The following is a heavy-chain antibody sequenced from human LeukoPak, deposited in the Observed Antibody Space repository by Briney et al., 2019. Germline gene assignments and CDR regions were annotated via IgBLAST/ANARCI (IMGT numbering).Heavy chain of an antibody. D-gene: IGHD3-22*01. CDR3: AKDSPYYDSSGYYYYFDY. CDR2: ISGSGGTT. CDR1: GFTFSSYA. Sequence: PGGSLRLSCAASGFTFSSYAMSWVRQAPGKGLEWVSTISGSGGTTYYADSVKGRFSISRDNSKNTLYLHMNSLRAEDTAVYYCAKDSPYYDSSGYYYYFDYWGQGTLVTVSS. J-gene: IGHJ4*02. V-gene: IGHV3-23*01.